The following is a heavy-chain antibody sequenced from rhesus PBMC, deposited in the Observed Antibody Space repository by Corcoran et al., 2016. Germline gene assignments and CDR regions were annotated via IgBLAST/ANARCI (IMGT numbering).Heavy chain of an antibody. D-gene: IGHD2-21*01. CDR3: ARDPAYCTGSGCYGYYGLDS. CDR1: GYSTSSGSG. CDR2: IGGNSGST. Sequence: QVQLQASGPGLVKPSETLSLTCAVSGYSTSSGSGCIWIRQTPGKGLEWIGYIGGNSGSTNDNPSLKSRVNISKDTSKNQLSRKLTSVTAADTAVYYCARDPAYCTGSGCYGYYGLDSWGQGVVVTVSS. V-gene: IGHV4-127*01. J-gene: IGHJ6*01.